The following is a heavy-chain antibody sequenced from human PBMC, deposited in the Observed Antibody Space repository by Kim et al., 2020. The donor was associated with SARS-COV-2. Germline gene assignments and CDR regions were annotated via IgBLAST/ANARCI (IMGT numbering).Heavy chain of an antibody. V-gene: IGHV5-51*01. CDR2: IYPGDSDT. D-gene: IGHD6-19*01. CDR3: ARWYSSGWYKSDYYYYYGMDV. J-gene: IGHJ6*02. Sequence: GESLKISCKGSGYSFTSYWIGWVRQMPGKGLEWMGIIYPGDSDTRYSPSFQGQVTISADKSISTAYLQWSSLKASDTAMYYCARWYSSGWYKSDYYYYYGMDVWGQGTTVTVSS. CDR1: GYSFTSYW.